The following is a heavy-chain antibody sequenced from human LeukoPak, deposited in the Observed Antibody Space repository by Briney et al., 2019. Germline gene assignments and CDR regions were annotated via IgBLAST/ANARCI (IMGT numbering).Heavy chain of an antibody. D-gene: IGHD3-22*01. CDR1: GGSISSGGYY. V-gene: IGHV4-39*07. J-gene: IGHJ4*02. CDR2: INHSGST. Sequence: SETLSLTCTVSGGSISSGGYYWSWIRQPPGKGLEWIGEINHSGSTNYNPSLKSRVTISVDTSKNQFSLKLSSVTAADTAVYYCARGLSPDYWGQGTLVTVSS. CDR3: ARGLSPDY.